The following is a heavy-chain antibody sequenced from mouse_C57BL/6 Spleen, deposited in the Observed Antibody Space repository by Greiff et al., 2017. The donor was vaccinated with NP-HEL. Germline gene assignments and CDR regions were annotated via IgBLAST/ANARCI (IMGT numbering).Heavy chain of an antibody. Sequence: VQLQQSDAELVKPGASVKISCKVSGYTFTDHTIHWMKQRPEQGLEWIGYISPRDGSTKYNEKFKGKATLTADKSSSTAYMQLNSLTSEDSAVYFCARYYGSSYGYFDVWGTGTTVTVSS. J-gene: IGHJ1*03. D-gene: IGHD1-1*01. CDR3: ARYYGSSYGYFDV. V-gene: IGHV1-78*01. CDR2: ISPRDGST. CDR1: GYTFTDHT.